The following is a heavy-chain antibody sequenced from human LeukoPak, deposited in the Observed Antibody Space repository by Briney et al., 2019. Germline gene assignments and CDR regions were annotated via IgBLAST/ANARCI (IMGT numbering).Heavy chain of an antibody. CDR2: IYWDDDK. Sequence: SGPTLVKPTQTLTLTCTFSGFSLSTSGVGVGWIRQPPGKALEWLALIYWDDDKRYSPSLKSRLTITKDTSKNQVVLTMTNMDPVDTATYYCAHRLLPDYYGSGSFDYWGQGTLVTVSS. D-gene: IGHD3-10*01. V-gene: IGHV2-5*02. CDR3: AHRLLPDYYGSGSFDY. CDR1: GFSLSTSGVG. J-gene: IGHJ4*02.